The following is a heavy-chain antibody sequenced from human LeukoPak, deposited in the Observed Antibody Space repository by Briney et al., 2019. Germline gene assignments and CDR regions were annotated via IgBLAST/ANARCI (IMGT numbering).Heavy chain of an antibody. CDR1: GFTFKSYW. D-gene: IGHD3-10*01. Sequence: GGSLRLSCAAPGFTFKSYWMHWVRQAPGKGLLWVARIHSDESGTAYADSVRGRFTISRDNTKNTLHLQMNSLRVEDTAVFYCVRVSQRGTLWFRDLLGAYDLWGRGTLVTVSS. CDR3: VRVSQRGTLWFRDLLGAYDL. J-gene: IGHJ3*01. V-gene: IGHV3-74*03. CDR2: IHSDESGT.